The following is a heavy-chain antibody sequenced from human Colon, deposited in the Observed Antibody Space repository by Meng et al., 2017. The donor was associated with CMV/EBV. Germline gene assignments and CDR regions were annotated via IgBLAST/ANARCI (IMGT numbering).Heavy chain of an antibody. J-gene: IGHJ4*02. CDR1: GFSFITDKAG. D-gene: IGHD5-12*01. CDR3: VRRSYSGQDDY. Sequence: QIPLQESGPTLVKPTQTLTLTCTFSGFSFITDKAGVGWIRHPPGKALEWLGFIYWDDDTRYSPSLKTRLTITRDTSKNQVILTMTNMDPADTATYYCVRRSYSGQDDYWGQGALVTVSS. CDR2: IYWDDDT. V-gene: IGHV2-5*02.